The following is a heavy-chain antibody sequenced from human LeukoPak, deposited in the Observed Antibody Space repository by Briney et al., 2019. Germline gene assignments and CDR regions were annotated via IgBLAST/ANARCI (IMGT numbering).Heavy chain of an antibody. D-gene: IGHD3-9*01. CDR3: ARPYYDILTGYHYSFDY. V-gene: IGHV3-21*01. Sequence: PGRSLRLSCAASGFTFSSYSMNWVRQAPGKGLEWVSSISSSSTYIYYADSVKGRFTISRDNAKNSLYLQMNRLRAEDTAVYYCARPYYDILTGYHYSFDYWGQGTLVTVSS. CDR1: GFTFSSYS. CDR2: ISSSSTYI. J-gene: IGHJ4*02.